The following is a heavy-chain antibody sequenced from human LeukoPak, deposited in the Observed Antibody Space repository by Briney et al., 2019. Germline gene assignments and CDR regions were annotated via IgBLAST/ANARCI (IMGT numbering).Heavy chain of an antibody. CDR1: GFTFSSSG. Sequence: GGSLRLSCAASGFTFSSSGMSWVRQTPGKGLELVSAISGGGDSTYYADSVKGRFTISRDNYKNTLYLQMNSLRAEDTAVYYCARVDIPTHYYDSSGYYWYFDLWGRGTLVTVSS. V-gene: IGHV3-23*01. CDR3: ARVDIPTHYYDSSGYYWYFDL. CDR2: ISGGGDST. D-gene: IGHD3-22*01. J-gene: IGHJ2*01.